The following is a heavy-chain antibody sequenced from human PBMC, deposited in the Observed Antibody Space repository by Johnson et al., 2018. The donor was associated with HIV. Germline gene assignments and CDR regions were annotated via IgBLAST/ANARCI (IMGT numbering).Heavy chain of an antibody. CDR3: ASSIAAAGAFDI. J-gene: IGHJ3*02. CDR2: ISNNGDNT. V-gene: IGHV3-64*01. CDR1: GFTFSRNA. Sequence: VQLVESGGGVVQPGRSLRLSCAASGFTFSRNAMHWVRQAPGKGLEYVSAISNNGDNTYYANSVKGRLTISSDNSKNMLYLQMNSLRAEDTAVYYCASSIAAAGAFDIWGQGTMVTVSS. D-gene: IGHD6-13*01.